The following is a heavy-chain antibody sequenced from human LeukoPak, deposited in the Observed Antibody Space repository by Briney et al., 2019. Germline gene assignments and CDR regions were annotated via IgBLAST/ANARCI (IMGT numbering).Heavy chain of an antibody. CDR2: INPNSGGT. J-gene: IGHJ6*02. D-gene: IGHD5-18*01. Sequence: ASVKVSCKASGYTLTGYYMHWVRQAPGQGLEWMGWINPNSGGTNYAQKFQGRVTMTRDTSISTAYMELSRLRSDDTAVYYCASTRGIQLWPNWYYYGMDVWGQGTTVTVSS. V-gene: IGHV1-2*02. CDR1: GYTLTGYY. CDR3: ASTRGIQLWPNWYYYGMDV.